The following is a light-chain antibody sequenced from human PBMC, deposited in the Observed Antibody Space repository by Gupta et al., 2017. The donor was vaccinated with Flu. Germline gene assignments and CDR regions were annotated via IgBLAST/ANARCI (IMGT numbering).Light chain of an antibody. Sequence: QSALTQPASVSGSSGQALTISCTGTNSDIGRYNYVSWYQQHPGKAPKLLIFEVNNRPSGVSDRFSGSKSGSTASLTISGLQADDEADYYCSSHTTGSTLVVFGGGTKLTVL. V-gene: IGLV2-14*01. J-gene: IGLJ3*02. CDR3: SSHTTGSTLVV. CDR1: NSDIGRYNY. CDR2: EVN.